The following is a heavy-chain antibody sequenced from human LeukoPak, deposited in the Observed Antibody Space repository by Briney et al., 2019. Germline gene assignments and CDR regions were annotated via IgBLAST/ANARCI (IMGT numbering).Heavy chain of an antibody. CDR2: IYYSGST. D-gene: IGHD3-10*01. CDR3: ARLSITMVRGVIDAFDI. CDR1: GVSISSHY. J-gene: IGHJ3*02. V-gene: IGHV4-59*08. Sequence: SETLSLTCTVSGVSISSHYWSWIRQPPGKGLEWLGYIYYSGSTNYNPSLKSRVTISVDTSKNQFSLKLSSVTAADTAVYYCARLSITMVRGVIDAFDIWGQGTMVTVSS.